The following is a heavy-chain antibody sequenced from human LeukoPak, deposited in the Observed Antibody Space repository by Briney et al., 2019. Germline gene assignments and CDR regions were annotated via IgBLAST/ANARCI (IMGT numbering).Heavy chain of an antibody. J-gene: IGHJ6*03. D-gene: IGHD6-6*01. V-gene: IGHV3-48*03. Sequence: GGFLRLSCAAYGFTFSSYEMNWVRQAPGKGLEWVSYISSSGSTIYYADSVKGRFTISRDNAKNSLYLQMNSLRAEDTAVYYCARKFKGSSVYYYMDVWGKGTTVTVSS. CDR1: GFTFSSYE. CDR2: ISSSGSTI. CDR3: ARKFKGSSVYYYMDV.